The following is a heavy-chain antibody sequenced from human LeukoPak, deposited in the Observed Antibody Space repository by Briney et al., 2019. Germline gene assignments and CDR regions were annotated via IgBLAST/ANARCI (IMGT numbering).Heavy chain of an antibody. D-gene: IGHD3-16*01. J-gene: IGHJ4*02. CDR2: ISSSSTTI. CDR1: GFPFSGYS. CDR3: ARDFGAIIRAAYLDY. V-gene: IGHV3-48*04. Sequence: GGSLRLSCAASGFPFSGYSMNWVRQAPGKGLEWLSYISSSSTTIYYADSVEGRFTISRDNAKNSLYLQMNSLRAEDTAVYYCARDFGAIIRAAYLDYWGQGTLVTVSS.